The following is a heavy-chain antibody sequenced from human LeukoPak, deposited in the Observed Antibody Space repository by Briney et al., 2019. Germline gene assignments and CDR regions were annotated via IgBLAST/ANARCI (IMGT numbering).Heavy chain of an antibody. Sequence: SVKVSCKASGGTFSSYAISWVRQAPGQGLEWMGRIIPIFGTANYAQKFQGRVTITTDESTSTAYMELSSLRSEDTAVYYCASGDILPGAPFYYWDQGTLVTVSS. V-gene: IGHV1-69*05. J-gene: IGHJ4*02. CDR2: IIPIFGTA. CDR3: ASGDILPGAPFYY. CDR1: GGTFSSYA. D-gene: IGHD5-12*01.